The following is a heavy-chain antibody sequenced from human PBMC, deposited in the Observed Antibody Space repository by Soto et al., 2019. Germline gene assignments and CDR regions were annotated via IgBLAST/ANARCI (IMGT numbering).Heavy chain of an antibody. Sequence: GGLLRHSCGAAGCRCTTYVMHWVRKAPGKGLEWVAVISHDGSYKYYGDAVKGRFTISRDTSKNAVYLEMNSLRPEDTAVYYCAKGLLAIVGTTLPRDAFNIWGQGTMVTVSS. D-gene: IGHD1-26*01. CDR2: ISHDGSYK. CDR1: GCRCTTYV. J-gene: IGHJ3*02. CDR3: AKGLLAIVGTTLPRDAFNI. V-gene: IGHV3-30*18.